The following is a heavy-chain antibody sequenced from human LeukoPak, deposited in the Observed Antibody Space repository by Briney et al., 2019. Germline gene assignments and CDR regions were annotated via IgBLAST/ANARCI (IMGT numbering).Heavy chain of an antibody. CDR1: GFTFSSYG. Sequence: GGSLRLSCAASGFTFSSYGMHWVRQAPGKGLEWVAVISYDGSNKYYADSVKGRFTISRDNSKNTLYLQMNSLRAEDTAVYYCAKSPANYYDSSGLGVDYWGQGTLVTVSS. CDR2: ISYDGSNK. V-gene: IGHV3-30*18. CDR3: AKSPANYYDSSGLGVDY. D-gene: IGHD3-22*01. J-gene: IGHJ4*02.